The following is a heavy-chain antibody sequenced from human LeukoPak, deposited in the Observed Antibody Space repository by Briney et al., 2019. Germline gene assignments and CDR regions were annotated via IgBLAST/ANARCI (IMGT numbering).Heavy chain of an antibody. V-gene: IGHV3-15*01. Sequence: GGSLRLSCAASGFTVSSNYMSWVRQAPGKGLEWVGRIKRIIDGGTTDYAAPVKGRFTVSRDDSINTLYLQMSSLKTEDTAVYYCTAQGGSGDLRYWGQGTLVTVSS. CDR2: IKRIIDGGTT. CDR3: TAQGGSGDLRY. J-gene: IGHJ4*02. CDR1: GFTVSSNY. D-gene: IGHD4-17*01.